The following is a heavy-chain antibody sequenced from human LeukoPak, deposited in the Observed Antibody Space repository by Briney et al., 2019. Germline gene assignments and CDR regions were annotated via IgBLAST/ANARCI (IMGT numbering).Heavy chain of an antibody. Sequence: ASVKVSCKASGYTFTNYDINWVRQASGQGLEWMGWMNPNSGDTGYAQKFQGRVILTRNTSISTAHMELKNLRFEDTAVYYCTRRYTYGSDFDYWGQGTLVTVSS. CDR3: TRRYTYGSDFDY. CDR1: GYTFTNYD. D-gene: IGHD5-18*01. CDR2: MNPNSGDT. J-gene: IGHJ4*02. V-gene: IGHV1-8*01.